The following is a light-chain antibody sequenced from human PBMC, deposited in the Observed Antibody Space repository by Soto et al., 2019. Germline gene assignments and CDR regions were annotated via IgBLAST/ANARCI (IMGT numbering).Light chain of an antibody. CDR1: QSVYSN. CDR3: QQYDKWPPTT. Sequence: EIVMTQSPATLSVSPGEGATLSCRASQSVYSNLAWYQQKPGQTPRLLIYGASTRATGIPARFSGSGSGTAFTLTISSLQSEDFAVYYCQQYDKWPPTTFGQGTKVEIK. V-gene: IGKV3-15*01. CDR2: GAS. J-gene: IGKJ1*01.